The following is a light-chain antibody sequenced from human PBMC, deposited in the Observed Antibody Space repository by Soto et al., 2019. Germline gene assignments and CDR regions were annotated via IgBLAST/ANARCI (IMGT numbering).Light chain of an antibody. CDR1: HSVSSD. Sequence: EIVMTQSLATLSVSPGERATLSCRASHSVSSDLTWYQQKPGQAPRLLIYGASTRAIGIPARFSGSGSGTDFTLTISSLQSEDFAVYYCQQYNNWPPTFGQGTRLEIK. J-gene: IGKJ5*01. CDR2: GAS. CDR3: QQYNNWPPT. V-gene: IGKV3-15*01.